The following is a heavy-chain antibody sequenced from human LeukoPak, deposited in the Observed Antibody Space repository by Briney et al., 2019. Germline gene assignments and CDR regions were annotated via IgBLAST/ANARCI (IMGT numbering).Heavy chain of an antibody. D-gene: IGHD3-9*01. CDR2: IIPIFGTA. CDR3: ARDRTERLRYFDWSKRGYFDY. Sequence: GASVKVSCKASGGTFSSYATSWVRQAPGQGLEWMGGIIPIFGTANYAQKFQGRVTITADESTSTAYMELSSLRSEDTAVYYCARDRTERLRYFDWSKRGYFDYWGQGTLVTVPS. CDR1: GGTFSSYA. V-gene: IGHV1-69*13. J-gene: IGHJ4*02.